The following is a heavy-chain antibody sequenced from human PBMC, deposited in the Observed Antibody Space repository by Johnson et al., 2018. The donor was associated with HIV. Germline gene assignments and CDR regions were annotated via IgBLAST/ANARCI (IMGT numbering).Heavy chain of an antibody. J-gene: IGHJ3*02. CDR2: IKSKTDGGTT. CDR3: TTKVREWGLQIGCTRALDI. V-gene: IGHV3-15*01. Sequence: VQLVESGGGLGKPGGSLRLSCAGSGFTFSNAWMSWVRQAPGKGLEWVGRIKSKTDGGTTDYAAPVKGRFTISRDDSKDTLYLEMKSLKTEDTAIDYCTTKVREWGLQIGCTRALDIWGQGTMVTVSS. D-gene: IGHD1-26*01. CDR1: GFTFSNAW.